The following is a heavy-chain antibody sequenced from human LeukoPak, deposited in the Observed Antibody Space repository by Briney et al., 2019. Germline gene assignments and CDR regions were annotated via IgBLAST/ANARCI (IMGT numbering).Heavy chain of an antibody. Sequence: SETLSLTCTVSGGSISSHYWSWIRQPPGKGLEWIGYIYYSGSTNYNPSLKSRVTISVDTSKNQFSLKLSSVTAADTAVYYCSGDRLVPYYFDRWGQGTLVTVSS. CDR3: SGDRLVPYYFDR. CDR2: IYYSGST. D-gene: IGHD6-19*01. V-gene: IGHV4-59*11. J-gene: IGHJ4*02. CDR1: GGSISSHY.